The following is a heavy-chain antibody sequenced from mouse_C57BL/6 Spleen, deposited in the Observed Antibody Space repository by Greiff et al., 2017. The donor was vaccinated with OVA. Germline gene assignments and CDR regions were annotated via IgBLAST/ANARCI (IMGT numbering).Heavy chain of an antibody. CDR3: TGFYDYDALDY. V-gene: IGHV6-3*01. CDR1: GFTFSNYW. J-gene: IGHJ2*01. Sequence: EVKLMESGGGLVQPGGSMKLSCVASGFTFSNYWMNWVRQSPEKGLEWVAQIRLKSDNYATHYAESVKGRFTISRDDSKSSVYLQMNNLRAEDTVIYYCTGFYDYDALDYWGQGTTLTVSS. CDR2: IRLKSDNYAT. D-gene: IGHD2-4*01.